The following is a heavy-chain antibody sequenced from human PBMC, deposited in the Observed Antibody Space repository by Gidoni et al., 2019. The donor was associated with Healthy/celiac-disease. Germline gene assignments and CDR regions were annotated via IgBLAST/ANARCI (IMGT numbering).Heavy chain of an antibody. CDR3: ARYGSGSNPFYYYGMDV. Sequence: QVQLVQSGAEVKKPGSSVNVSCKASGGTFSRYAISWVRQAPGQGLEWMGGIIPIFGTANYAQKFQGRVTITADESTSTAYMELSSLRSEDTAVYYCARYGSGSNPFYYYGMDVWGQGTTVTVSS. D-gene: IGHD3-10*01. CDR1: GGTFSRYA. V-gene: IGHV1-69*01. J-gene: IGHJ6*02. CDR2: IIPIFGTA.